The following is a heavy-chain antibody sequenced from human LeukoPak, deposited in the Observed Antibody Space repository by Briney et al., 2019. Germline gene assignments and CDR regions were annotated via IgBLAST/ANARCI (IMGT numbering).Heavy chain of an antibody. Sequence: SETLSLTCTVSGGFINSYWSWIRQPAGKGLEWIGRISGSGTITYNPALQSRLSISIDTSKNQFSLKLMSVTAADTAVYYCARDSGTTGEVKFDPWGQGTLVTVSS. CDR3: ARDSGTTGEVKFDP. V-gene: IGHV4-4*07. J-gene: IGHJ5*02. CDR1: GGFINSY. D-gene: IGHD3-10*01. CDR2: ISGSGTI.